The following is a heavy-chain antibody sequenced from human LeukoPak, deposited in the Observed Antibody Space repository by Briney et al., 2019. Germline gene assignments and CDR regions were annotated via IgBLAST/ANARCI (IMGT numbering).Heavy chain of an antibody. Sequence: GGSLRLSCAASGFTFSSYEMNWVRQAPGKGPEWVSYISSSGSTIYYADSVKGRFTISRDNAKNSLYLQMNSLRAEDTAVYYCARESAYCSSTSCPDAFDIWGQGTMVTVSS. CDR1: GFTFSSYE. CDR2: ISSSGSTI. D-gene: IGHD2-2*01. V-gene: IGHV3-48*03. J-gene: IGHJ3*02. CDR3: ARESAYCSSTSCPDAFDI.